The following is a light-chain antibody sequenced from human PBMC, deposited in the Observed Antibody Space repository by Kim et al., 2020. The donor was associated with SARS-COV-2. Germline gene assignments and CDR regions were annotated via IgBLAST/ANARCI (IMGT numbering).Light chain of an antibody. CDR1: QSVLDRSNNKNY. Sequence: DIVMTQSPDSLAVSLGERATIHCKSSQSVLDRSNNKNYLTWYQQKPGQPPKVVIYWASTRESGVPDRFSGSGSGTDFTLTINSLQPEDVAVYYCQQYYSTWTFGQGTKVDIK. CDR2: WAS. J-gene: IGKJ1*01. CDR3: QQYYSTWT. V-gene: IGKV4-1*01.